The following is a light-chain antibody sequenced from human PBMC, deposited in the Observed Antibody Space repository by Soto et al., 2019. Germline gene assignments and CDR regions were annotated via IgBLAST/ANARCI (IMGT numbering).Light chain of an antibody. CDR3: QQANSFPHT. Sequence: AIRMTQSPSSLSASTGYRVTITCRASQGISSYLAWYQQKPGKAPKLLIYAASTLQSGVPSRFSGSGSGTDFTLTISSLQPEDFATYYCQQANSFPHTFGQGTRLEIK. J-gene: IGKJ5*01. V-gene: IGKV1-8*01. CDR2: AAS. CDR1: QGISSY.